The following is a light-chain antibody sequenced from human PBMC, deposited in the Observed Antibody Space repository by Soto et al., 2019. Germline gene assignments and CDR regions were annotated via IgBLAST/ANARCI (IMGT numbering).Light chain of an antibody. V-gene: IGLV2-14*01. J-gene: IGLJ1*01. CDR3: FAFTTDWTHV. CDR2: EVS. Sequence: QSALTQPASVSGSPGQSITISCTGTSSDVGGYNYVSWYQQHPGKAPKLIISEVSHRPSGVSIRFSGSKSGNATSLTISGLQAEDEADYFCFAFTTDWTHVFGAGTKVTVL. CDR1: SSDVGGYNY.